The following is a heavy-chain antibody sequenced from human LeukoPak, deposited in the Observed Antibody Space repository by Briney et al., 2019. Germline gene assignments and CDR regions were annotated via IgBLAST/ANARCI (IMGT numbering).Heavy chain of an antibody. V-gene: IGHV1-2*04. CDR3: ARGADCSSTSCYDDGMDV. D-gene: IGHD2-2*01. Sequence: GASVKVPCKASGYTFTGYYMHWVRQAPGQGVEWMGWINPNSGGTNYAQKFQGWVTMTRDTSISTAYMELSRLRSDDTAVYYCARGADCSSTSCYDDGMDVWGKGTTVTVSS. CDR2: INPNSGGT. CDR1: GYTFTGYY. J-gene: IGHJ6*04.